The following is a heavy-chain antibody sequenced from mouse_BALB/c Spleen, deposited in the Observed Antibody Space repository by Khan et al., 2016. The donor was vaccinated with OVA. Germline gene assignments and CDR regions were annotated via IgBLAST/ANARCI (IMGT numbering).Heavy chain of an antibody. Sequence: VQLKQSGAELVRPGALVNLSCKASGFNIKDYYMHWVKQRPEQGLEWIGWIDPENGNTIYDTKFQGKASITSDTSSNTAYLQPSSLTSQDTPVYYCARDGHSPWFAYWGQGTLVTVSA. D-gene: IGHD2-3*01. V-gene: IGHV14-1*02. CDR1: GFNIKDYY. CDR2: IDPENGNT. CDR3: ARDGHSPWFAY. J-gene: IGHJ3*01.